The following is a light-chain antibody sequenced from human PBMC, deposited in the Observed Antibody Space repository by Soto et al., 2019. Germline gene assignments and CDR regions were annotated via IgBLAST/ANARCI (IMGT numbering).Light chain of an antibody. CDR3: SSYSGASASSASYV. V-gene: IGLV2-23*02. Sequence: QSVLAQPASVSGSPGQSITISCPGTSSDVGTFNLVSWYQQHPGKAPKLLIFEVSNRPSGVSIRFSGSKSGNTASLTISGLQAENEADYYCSSYSGASASSASYVFATGTKVTVL. CDR2: EVS. J-gene: IGLJ1*01. CDR1: SSDVGTFNL.